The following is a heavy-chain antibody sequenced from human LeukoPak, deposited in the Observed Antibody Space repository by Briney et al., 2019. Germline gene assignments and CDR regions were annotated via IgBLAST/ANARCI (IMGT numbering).Heavy chain of an antibody. V-gene: IGHV3-23*01. D-gene: IGHD5-24*01. CDR3: AKDLVPGDGYVCFDY. Sequence: GGSLRLSCVASGFSFNIYALSWVRQAPGKGLEWVSVIAGDDFSTYYADSVKGRFTISRDNSRNTVYLQMFSLRAEDTAVYYCAKDLVPGDGYVCFDYWGQGTLVTVSS. CDR1: GFSFNIYA. CDR2: IAGDDFST. J-gene: IGHJ4*02.